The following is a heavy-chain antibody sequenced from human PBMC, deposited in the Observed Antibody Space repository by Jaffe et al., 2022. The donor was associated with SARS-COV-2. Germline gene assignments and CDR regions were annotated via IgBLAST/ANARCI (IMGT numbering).Heavy chain of an antibody. V-gene: IGHV3-30*04. CDR1: GFTFSSYA. D-gene: IGHD5-18*01. CDR3: ARVDTAMVI. J-gene: IGHJ4*02. CDR2: ISYDGSNK. Sequence: QVQLVESGGGVVQPGRSLRLSCAASGFTFSSYAMHWVRQAPGKGLEWVAVISYDGSNKYYADSVKGRFTISRDNSKNTLYLQMNSLRAEDTAVYYCARVDTAMVIWGQGTLVTVSS.